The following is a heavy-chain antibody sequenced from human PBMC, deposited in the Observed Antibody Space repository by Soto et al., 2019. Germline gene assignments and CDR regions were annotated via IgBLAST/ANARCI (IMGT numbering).Heavy chain of an antibody. V-gene: IGHV4-34*01. CDR3: ASRNCISTSCYSPAWYYGMDV. CDR2: IYHSGST. Sequence: SETLSLTCAVYGGSFSGYCWTWVRQPPGKGLEWIGEIYHSGSTNYNPSLKSRVTISVDKSKNQFSLKLSSVTAADTAVYYCASRNCISTSCYSPAWYYGMDVWGQGTTVTVSS. D-gene: IGHD2-2*01. CDR1: GGSFSGYC. J-gene: IGHJ6*02.